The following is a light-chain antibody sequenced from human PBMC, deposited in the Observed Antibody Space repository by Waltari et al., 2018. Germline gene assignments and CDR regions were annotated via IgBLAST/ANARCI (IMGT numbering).Light chain of an antibody. J-gene: IGLJ1*01. CDR1: SSNIGSTP. Sequence: QSVLTQPPASSATPGQRLPISCSGSSSNIGSTPVTWYHQLPRTAPNLLIYSNNHRPSGVPARLSASKSGTSASLAISGRQSDDEADYYCAAWDDSLNGYVFGTGTKVTVL. V-gene: IGLV1-44*01. CDR2: SNN. CDR3: AAWDDSLNGYV.